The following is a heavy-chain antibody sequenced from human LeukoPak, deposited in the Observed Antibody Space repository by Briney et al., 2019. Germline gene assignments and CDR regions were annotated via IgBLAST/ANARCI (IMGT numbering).Heavy chain of an antibody. Sequence: SQTLSLTCTVSGDSINSGRYYWSWIRQPAGKGLEWIGRIYSGGRTNYNPSLKSRVTISVDTSKNQFSLKLSSVTAADTAVYYCAREGSIYYSDSSGYLGYWGQGTLVTVSS. J-gene: IGHJ4*02. CDR2: IYSGGRT. CDR1: GDSINSGRYY. D-gene: IGHD3-22*01. V-gene: IGHV4-61*02. CDR3: AREGSIYYSDSSGYLGY.